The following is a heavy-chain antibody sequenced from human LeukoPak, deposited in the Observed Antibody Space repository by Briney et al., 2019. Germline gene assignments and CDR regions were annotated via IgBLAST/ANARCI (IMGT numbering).Heavy chain of an antibody. Sequence: GGSLRLSCAASGFTFRSFAMSWVRQAPGKGLEWVSAISGSGGATYYADSVKGRFTISRDNSKDTLYLQMNSLRAEDTAVYYCAKVSRGIVAAMDVWGKGTTVTVSS. J-gene: IGHJ6*03. CDR3: AKVSRGIVAAMDV. V-gene: IGHV3-23*01. D-gene: IGHD6-25*01. CDR2: ISGSGGAT. CDR1: GFTFRSFA.